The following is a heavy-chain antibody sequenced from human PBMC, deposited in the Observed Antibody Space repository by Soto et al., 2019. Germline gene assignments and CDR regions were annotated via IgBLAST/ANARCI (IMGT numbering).Heavy chain of an antibody. V-gene: IGHV4-38-2*02. CDR3: ARDTNSLDL. Sequence: PSETLSLTCVVSRYSISSGFFWAWIRQPPGKGLEWVGSIYHTGDTHYNPSLRSQVSMSVDTSKNHFSLRLTYLTAADTAVYFCARDTNSLDLWGQGILVTVSS. D-gene: IGHD2-8*01. CDR1: RYSISSGFF. CDR2: IYHTGDT. J-gene: IGHJ5*02.